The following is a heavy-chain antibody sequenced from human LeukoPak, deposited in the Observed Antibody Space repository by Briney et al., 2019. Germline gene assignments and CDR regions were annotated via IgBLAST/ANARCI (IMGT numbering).Heavy chain of an antibody. CDR2: INPNSGGT. D-gene: IGHD6-13*01. V-gene: IGHV1-2*02. CDR1: GYTFTGYY. J-gene: IGHJ6*03. CDR3: ATSSSKRYYYYYYMDV. Sequence: ASVKVSCKASGYTFTGYYMHWVRQAPGQGLEWMRWINPNSGGTNYAQKFQGRVTMTRDTSISTAYMELSRLRSDDTAVYYCATSSSKRYYYYYYMDVWGKGTTVTVSS.